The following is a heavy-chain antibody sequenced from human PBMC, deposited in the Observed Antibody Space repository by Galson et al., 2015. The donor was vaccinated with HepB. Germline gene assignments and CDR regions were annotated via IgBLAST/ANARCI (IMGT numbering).Heavy chain of an antibody. D-gene: IGHD3-3*01. J-gene: IGHJ4*02. CDR2: IRYDGSNK. CDR1: GFTFSSYG. CDR3: ARDLRAGKYYDFWRLDY. Sequence: SLRLSCAASGFTFSSYGMHWVRQAPGKGLEWVAFIRYDGSNKYYADSVKGRFTISRDNSKNTLYLQMNSLRAEDTAVYYCARDLRAGKYYDFWRLDYWGQGTLVTVSS. V-gene: IGHV3-30*02.